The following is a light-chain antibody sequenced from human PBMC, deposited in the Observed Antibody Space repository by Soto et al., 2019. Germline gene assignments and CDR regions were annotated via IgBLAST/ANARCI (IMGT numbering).Light chain of an antibody. Sequence: QSALTQPASVSGSPGQSITISCTGTSSDVGTDNLVSWYQQHPGTAPKLIIYRSSKRPSGVSNRFSGSKSGNTASLTISGLQAEDEADYYCCSYAGSISYVVFGGGTKLTVL. J-gene: IGLJ2*01. V-gene: IGLV2-23*01. CDR1: SSDVGTDNL. CDR3: CSYAGSISYVV. CDR2: RSS.